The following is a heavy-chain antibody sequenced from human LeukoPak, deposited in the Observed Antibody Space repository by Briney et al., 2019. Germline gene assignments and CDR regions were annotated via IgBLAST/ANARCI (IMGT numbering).Heavy chain of an antibody. Sequence: PPETLSLTCAVYGGSFSGYYWSWIRQPPGKGLEWIGEINHSGSTNYNPSLKSRVTISVDTSKNQFSLKLSSVTAADTAVYYCARAVYGMDVWGQGTTVTVSS. V-gene: IGHV4-34*01. CDR2: INHSGST. J-gene: IGHJ6*02. CDR1: GGSFSGYY. CDR3: ARAVYGMDV.